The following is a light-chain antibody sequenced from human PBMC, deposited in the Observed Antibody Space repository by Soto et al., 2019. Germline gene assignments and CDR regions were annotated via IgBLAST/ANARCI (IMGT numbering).Light chain of an antibody. Sequence: QSALTQPASVSGSPGQSITISCTGTSSDVGSYNLVSWYQQHPGKAPKLMIYEGSKRPSGVSNRFSGSKSGNTASLTISGLQAEDAADYYCCSYAGSSTFSLVFGGGTKLTVL. CDR3: CSYAGSSTFSLV. V-gene: IGLV2-23*03. J-gene: IGLJ2*01. CDR1: SSDVGSYNL. CDR2: EGS.